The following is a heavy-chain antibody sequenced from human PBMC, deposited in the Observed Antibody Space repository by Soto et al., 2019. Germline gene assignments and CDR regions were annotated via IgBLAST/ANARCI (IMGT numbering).Heavy chain of an antibody. CDR2: TYYNGNA. CDR3: ARHFVAVVIKGWGY. J-gene: IGHJ4*02. CDR1: GASIDRRTYY. Sequence: PSDTLSLTCTVSGASIDRRTYYWDWIRQPPGKGLEWIGTTYYNGNAYYNPSLKSRVTMSVDTSKNQFSLKLISVTAADTAVYYCARHFVAVVIKGWGYWGKGTLVTVS. D-gene: IGHD3-22*01. V-gene: IGHV4-39*01.